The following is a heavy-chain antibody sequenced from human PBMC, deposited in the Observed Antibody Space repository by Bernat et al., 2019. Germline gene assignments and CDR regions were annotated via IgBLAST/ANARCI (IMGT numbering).Heavy chain of an antibody. Sequence: QVQLVESGGGVVQPGRSLRLSCAASGFTFSSYGMHWVRQAPGKGLEWVAVIWYDGSNKYYADSVKGRFTISRDNSKNTLYLQMNSLRAEDTAVYYCARETVYYYDSSCYLTRHAFDIWGQGTMVTISS. CDR3: ARETVYYYDSSCYLTRHAFDI. CDR2: IWYDGSNK. D-gene: IGHD3-22*01. J-gene: IGHJ3*02. V-gene: IGHV3-33*01. CDR1: GFTFSSYG.